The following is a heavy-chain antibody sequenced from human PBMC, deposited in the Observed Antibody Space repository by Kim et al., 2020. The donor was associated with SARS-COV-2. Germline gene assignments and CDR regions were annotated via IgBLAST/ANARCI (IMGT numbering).Heavy chain of an antibody. CDR1: GYTFTSYA. D-gene: IGHD3-10*01. CDR3: ARDRPGFPDGSGSY. V-gene: IGHV1-3*01. CDR2: INAGDGNT. Sequence: ASVKVSCKASGYTFTSYAMHWVRQAPGQRLEWMGWINAGDGNTKYSQKFQGRVTITRDTSASTAYMELSSLRSEDTAVYYCARDRPGFPDGSGSYWGQGTLVTVSS. J-gene: IGHJ4*02.